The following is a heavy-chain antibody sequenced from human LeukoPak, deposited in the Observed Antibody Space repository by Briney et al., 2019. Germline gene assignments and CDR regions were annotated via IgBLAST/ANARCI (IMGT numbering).Heavy chain of an antibody. J-gene: IGHJ5*02. V-gene: IGHV3-30*02. CDR1: GFTFSSYG. CDR2: IRYDGSNK. D-gene: IGHD6-19*01. Sequence: GGSLRLSCAASGFTFSSYGMHWVRQAPGKGLERVAFIRYDGSNKYYADSVKGRFTISRDNSKNTLYLQMNSLRAEDTAVYYCARDRTPIAVAGTRGYNWFDPWGQGTLVTVSS. CDR3: ARDRTPIAVAGTRGYNWFDP.